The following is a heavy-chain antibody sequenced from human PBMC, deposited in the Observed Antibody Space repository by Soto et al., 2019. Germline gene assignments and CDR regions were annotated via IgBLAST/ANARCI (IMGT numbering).Heavy chain of an antibody. CDR1: GFTFGSYG. D-gene: IGHD2-21*01. CDR3: AKDSSIASRGGYYFDY. J-gene: IGHJ4*02. V-gene: IGHV3-30*18. Sequence: QVQLVESGGGVVQPGRSLRLSCAASGFTFGSYGMHWVRQAPGKGLEWVAVISYDGSNKYYADSVKGRFTISRDNSKNTLYLQMNSLRAEDTAVYYCAKDSSIASRGGYYFDYWGQGTLVTVSS. CDR2: ISYDGSNK.